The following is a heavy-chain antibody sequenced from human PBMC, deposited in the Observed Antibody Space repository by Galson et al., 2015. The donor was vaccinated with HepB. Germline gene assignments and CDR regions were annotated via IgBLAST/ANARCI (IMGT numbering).Heavy chain of an antibody. CDR2: IKQDGSEK. V-gene: IGHV3-7*01. CDR1: GFTFSSYW. CDR3: ASLLGYCSGGSCRPTYFDL. J-gene: IGHJ2*01. Sequence: SLRLSCAASGFTFSSYWMSWVRQAPGKGLEWVANIKQDGSEKYYVDSVKGRFTISRDNAKNSLYLQMNSLRAEDTAVYYCASLLGYCSGGSCRPTYFDLWGRGTLVTVSS. D-gene: IGHD2-15*01.